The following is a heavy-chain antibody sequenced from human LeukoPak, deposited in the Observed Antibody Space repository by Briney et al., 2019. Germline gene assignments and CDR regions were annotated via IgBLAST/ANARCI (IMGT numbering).Heavy chain of an antibody. Sequence: PPETLSLTCTVSGGSISSYYWSWIRQPAGKGLEWIGRIYTSGSTNYNPSLKSRVTMSVDTSKNQFSLKLSSVTAADTAVYYCAREPIAVAGVNAFDIWGQGTMVTVSS. CDR2: IYTSGST. CDR1: GGSISSYY. D-gene: IGHD6-19*01. V-gene: IGHV4-4*07. CDR3: AREPIAVAGVNAFDI. J-gene: IGHJ3*02.